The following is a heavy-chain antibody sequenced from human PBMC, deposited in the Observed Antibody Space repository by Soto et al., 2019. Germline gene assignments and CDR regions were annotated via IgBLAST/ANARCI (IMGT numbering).Heavy chain of an antibody. V-gene: IGHV1-18*04. J-gene: IGHJ5*02. CDR3: ARGIRYSSSWCCQDNWFDP. Sequence: ASVKVSCKASGYTFTSYGISWVRQAPGQGLEWMGWISAYNGNTNYAQKLQGRVTMTTDTSTSTAYMELRSLRSDDTAVYYCARGIRYSSSWCCQDNWFDPWGQGTLVTVSS. CDR2: ISAYNGNT. D-gene: IGHD6-13*01. CDR1: GYTFTSYG.